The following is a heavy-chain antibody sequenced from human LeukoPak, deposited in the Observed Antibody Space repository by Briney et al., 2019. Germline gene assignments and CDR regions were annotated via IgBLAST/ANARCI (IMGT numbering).Heavy chain of an antibody. V-gene: IGHV1-2*02. D-gene: IGHD2-2*02. CDR2: INPNSGGT. CDR1: GYTFTIYY. Sequence: ASVKVSCTASGYTFTIYYMHWVRQAPGQGLEWMGWINPNSGGTTYAQRFQGRVTMTRDTSISTAYMELSGLTSDDTAVYYCARNPPYCTSTSCYNDYWGQGTLVTVSS. J-gene: IGHJ4*02. CDR3: ARNPPYCTSTSCYNDY.